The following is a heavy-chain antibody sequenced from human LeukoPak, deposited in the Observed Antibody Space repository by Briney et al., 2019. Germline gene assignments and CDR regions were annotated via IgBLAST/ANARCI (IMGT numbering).Heavy chain of an antibody. J-gene: IGHJ4*02. V-gene: IGHV1-2*04. CDR2: INPNSGGT. D-gene: IGHD1-26*01. Sequence: ASVKVSCKASGYTFTGYYMHWVRQAPGQGLEWMGWINPNSGGTNYAQKFQGWVTMTRDTSISTAYMELSRLRSDDTAVYYCAQSGSYSKLIFDYWGQGTLVTVSS. CDR3: AQSGSYSKLIFDY. CDR1: GYTFTGYY.